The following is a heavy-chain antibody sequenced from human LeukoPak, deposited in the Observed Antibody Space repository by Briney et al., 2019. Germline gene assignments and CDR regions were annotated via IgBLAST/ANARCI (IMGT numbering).Heavy chain of an antibody. CDR2: IRYDGSNK. V-gene: IGHV3-30*02. J-gene: IGHJ5*02. Sequence: GGSLRLSCAASGFTFSSYGMHWVRQAPGKGLEWVAFIRYDGSNKYYADSVKGRFTISRDNSKNTLYLQMNSLRAEDTAVYYCAKEIRQWLVNWFDPWGQGTLVTVSS. CDR3: AKEIRQWLVNWFDP. D-gene: IGHD6-19*01. CDR1: GFTFSSYG.